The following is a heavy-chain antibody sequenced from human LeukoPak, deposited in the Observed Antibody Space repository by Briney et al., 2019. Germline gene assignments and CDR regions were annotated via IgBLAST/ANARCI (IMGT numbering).Heavy chain of an antibody. D-gene: IGHD2-2*01. CDR1: GFTFDDYA. J-gene: IGHJ4*02. Sequence: PGGSLRLSCAASGFTFDDYAMHWVRQAPGKGLEWVSGISWNSGSIGYADSAKGRFTISRDNAKNSLYLQMNSLRAEDTALYYCAKGTEPAASKLDFDYWGQGTLVTVSS. CDR3: AKGTEPAASKLDFDY. CDR2: ISWNSGSI. V-gene: IGHV3-9*01.